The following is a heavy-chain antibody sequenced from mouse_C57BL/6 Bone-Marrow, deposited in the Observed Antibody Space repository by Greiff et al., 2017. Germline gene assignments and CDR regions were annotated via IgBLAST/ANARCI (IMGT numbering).Heavy chain of an antibody. CDR1: GFSFNTYA. J-gene: IGHJ4*01. CDR3: VRLITNAMDY. Sequence: EVKLMESGGGLVQPKGSLKLSCAASGFSFNTYAMNWVRQAPGKGLEWVARIRSKSNNYATYYADSVKDRFTISRDDSESMLYLQMNNLKTEDTAMYYCVRLITNAMDYWGQGTSVTVSS. D-gene: IGHD2-4*01. V-gene: IGHV10-1*01. CDR2: IRSKSNNYAT.